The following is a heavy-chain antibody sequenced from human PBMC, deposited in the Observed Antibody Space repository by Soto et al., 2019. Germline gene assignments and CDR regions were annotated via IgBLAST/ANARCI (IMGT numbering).Heavy chain of an antibody. V-gene: IGHV4-59*01. CDR2: IYYSGST. D-gene: IGHD5-12*01. CDR1: VGSISSYY. Sequence: SETLSLNCTVSVGSISSYYWSWIRQPPGKGLEWIGYIYYSGSTNYNPSLKSRVTISVDTSKNQFSLKLSSVTAADTAVYYCARDSGYSGFYWGQGTLVTVSS. CDR3: ARDSGYSGFY. J-gene: IGHJ4*02.